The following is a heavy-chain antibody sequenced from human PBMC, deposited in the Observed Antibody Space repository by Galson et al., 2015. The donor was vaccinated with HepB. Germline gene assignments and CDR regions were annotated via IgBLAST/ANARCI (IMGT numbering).Heavy chain of an antibody. CDR3: ARHDSSGWYPIYNWFDP. CDR2: IYYSGST. V-gene: IGHV4-39*01. D-gene: IGHD6-19*01. J-gene: IGHJ5*02. Sequence: SETLSLTCTVSGGSISSSSYYWGWIRQPPGKGLEWIGSIYYSGSTYYNPSLKSRVTISVDTSKNQFSLKLSSVTAADTAVYYCARHDSSGWYPIYNWFDPWGQGTLVTVSS. CDR1: GGSISSSSYY.